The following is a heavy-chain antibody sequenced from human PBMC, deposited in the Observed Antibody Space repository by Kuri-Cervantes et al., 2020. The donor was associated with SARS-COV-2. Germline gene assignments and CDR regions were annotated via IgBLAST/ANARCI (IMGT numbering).Heavy chain of an antibody. CDR2: ISHDEVNK. CDR1: GFTFRTYG. CDR3: AGFPEWELLPFDI. Sequence: GGSLRLSCAASGFTFRTYGMHWVRQAPGKGLEWVALISHDEVNKYYADSVKGRFSISRDNSRNTLYLQMNSLRAEDTAVYYCAGFPEWELLPFDIWGQGTMVTVSS. J-gene: IGHJ3*02. V-gene: IGHV3-30*03. D-gene: IGHD1-26*01.